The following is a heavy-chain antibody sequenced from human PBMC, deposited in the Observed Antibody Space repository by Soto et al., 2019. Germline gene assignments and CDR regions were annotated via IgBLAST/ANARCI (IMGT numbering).Heavy chain of an antibody. CDR3: ARDGRSSSWSQYYYYGMDV. V-gene: IGHV3-7*03. D-gene: IGHD6-13*01. CDR2: IKQDGSEK. Sequence: GGSLRLSCAASGFTFSSYWMSWVRQAPGKGLEWVANIKQDGSEKDYVDSVKGRFTISRDNAKNSLYLQMNSLRAEDTAVYYCARDGRSSSWSQYYYYGMDVWGQGTTVTVSS. CDR1: GFTFSSYW. J-gene: IGHJ6*02.